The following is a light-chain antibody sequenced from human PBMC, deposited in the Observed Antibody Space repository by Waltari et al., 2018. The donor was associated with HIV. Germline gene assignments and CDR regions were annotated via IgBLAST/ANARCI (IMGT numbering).Light chain of an antibody. J-gene: IGLJ3*02. CDR3: AAWDASLSAWV. Sequence: QSVLTQPPSASGTPGQRVTISCSGSSSNTGSNYVYWYQQLPGTAPKLLIYMNNQRPSGVPDRFSGSKSGTSASLAISGLRSEDEADYYCAAWDASLSAWVFGGGTKLTVL. CDR1: SSNTGSNY. CDR2: MNN. V-gene: IGLV1-47*01.